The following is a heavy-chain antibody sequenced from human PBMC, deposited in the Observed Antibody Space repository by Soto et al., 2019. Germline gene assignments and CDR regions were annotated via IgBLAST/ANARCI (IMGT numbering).Heavy chain of an antibody. CDR2: ISGSGGST. V-gene: IGHV3-23*01. D-gene: IGHD3-10*01. CDR3: AKDYYHGSGSYYGDYYGMDV. J-gene: IGHJ6*02. Sequence: GGSLRLSCAASGFTFNNYAMTWVRQAPGKGLEWVSAISGSGGSTYYADSVRGRFTISRDNSKNTLYLQINSLRAEDTAIYYCAKDYYHGSGSYYGDYYGMDVWGQGTMVTVSS. CDR1: GFTFNNYA.